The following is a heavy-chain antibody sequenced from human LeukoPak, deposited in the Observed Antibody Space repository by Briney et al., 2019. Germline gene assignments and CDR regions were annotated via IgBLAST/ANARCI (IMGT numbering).Heavy chain of an antibody. CDR2: YSGGST. J-gene: IGHJ6*02. D-gene: IGHD6-6*01. Sequence: YSGGSTYYADSVKGRFTISRDNSKNTLYLQMNSLRAEDTAVYYCAGDSYSSSSYYYYGMDVWGQGTTVTVSS. V-gene: IGHV3-66*01. CDR3: AGDSYSSSSYYYYGMDV.